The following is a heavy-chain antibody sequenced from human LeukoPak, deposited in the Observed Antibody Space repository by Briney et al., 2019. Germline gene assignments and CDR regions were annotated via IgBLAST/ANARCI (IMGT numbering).Heavy chain of an antibody. J-gene: IGHJ3*02. CDR3: TTFRVLPNAFDI. V-gene: IGHV3-15*01. Sequence: GGSLRLSCAASGSTFSNAWMSWVRQAPGKGLEWVGRIKSKTDGGTTDYAAPVKGRSTISRDDSKNTLYLQMNSLKTEDTAVYYCTTFRVLPNAFDIWGQGTMVTVSS. CDR2: IKSKTDGGTT. D-gene: IGHD2-8*02. CDR1: GSTFSNAW.